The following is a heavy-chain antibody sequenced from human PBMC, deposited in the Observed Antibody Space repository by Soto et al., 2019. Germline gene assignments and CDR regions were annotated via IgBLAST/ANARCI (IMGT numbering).Heavy chain of an antibody. CDR1: GGSISSYY. Sequence: QVQLQESGPGLVKPSETLSLTCTVSGGSISSYYWNWIRQPPGKGLEWIGYTYYSGSTNYNPSLRSRVTISIDTSKSQFSLNLNSVTATDSAVYYCAGFAGHAVFWAQGTLVTVSS. D-gene: IGHD3-10*01. V-gene: IGHV4-59*08. J-gene: IGHJ4*02. CDR3: AGFAGHAVF. CDR2: TYYSGST.